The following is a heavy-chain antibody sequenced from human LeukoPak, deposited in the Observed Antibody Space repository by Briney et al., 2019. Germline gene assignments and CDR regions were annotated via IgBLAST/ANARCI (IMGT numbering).Heavy chain of an antibody. V-gene: IGHV3-21*04. Sequence: PGGSLRLSCAASGFTFSSYSMNWVRQAPGKGLEWVSSISSSSSYIYYADSVKGRFTISRDNAKNSLYLQMNSLRAEDTAVYYCARSMVRGRRGNWSDPWGQGTLVTVSS. D-gene: IGHD3-10*01. J-gene: IGHJ5*02. CDR2: ISSSSSYI. CDR1: GFTFSSYS. CDR3: ARSMVRGRRGNWSDP.